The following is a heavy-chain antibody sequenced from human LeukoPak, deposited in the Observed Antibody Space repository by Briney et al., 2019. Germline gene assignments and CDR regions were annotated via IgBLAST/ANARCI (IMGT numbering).Heavy chain of an antibody. CDR1: GFTVSSNY. Sequence: GGSLRPSCAASGFTVSSNYMSWVRQAPGKGLEWVSVIYSGGSTYYADSVKGRFTISRDNSKNTLYLQMNSLRAEDTAVYYCARDDYYGSGSQDYWGQGTLVTVSS. CDR2: IYSGGST. J-gene: IGHJ4*02. CDR3: ARDDYYGSGSQDY. D-gene: IGHD3-10*01. V-gene: IGHV3-66*01.